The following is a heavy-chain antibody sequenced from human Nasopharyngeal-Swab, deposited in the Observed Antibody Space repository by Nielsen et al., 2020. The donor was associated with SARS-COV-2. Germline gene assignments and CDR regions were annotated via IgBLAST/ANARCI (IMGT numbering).Heavy chain of an antibody. CDR2: ISSSGSTI. V-gene: IGHV3-11*04. Sequence: GESLKISCAASGFTFSDYYMAWIRQAPGKGLEWVSYISSSGSTIYYADSVKGRFTISRDNAKNSLYLQMNSLRAEDTAVYYCARVSGSFLYYYYGMDVWGQGTTVTVSS. J-gene: IGHJ6*02. CDR3: ARVSGSFLYYYYGMDV. D-gene: IGHD1-26*01. CDR1: GFTFSDYY.